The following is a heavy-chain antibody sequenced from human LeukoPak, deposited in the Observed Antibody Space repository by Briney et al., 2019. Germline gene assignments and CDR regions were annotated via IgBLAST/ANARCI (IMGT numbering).Heavy chain of an antibody. D-gene: IGHD3-10*01. V-gene: IGHV3-66*01. CDR2: IYSGGST. Sequence: GSLILSCSASGRTFSSYSMNWVRQAPGKGVEWVSVIYSGGSTYYAYSVKGRFTITSDNSKNTLYLQMNILRDEDTAVYYCARDARDYYGSGSYRTHDYWGQRTLVTVSS. J-gene: IGHJ4*02. CDR3: ARDARDYYGSGSYRTHDY. CDR1: GRTFSSYS.